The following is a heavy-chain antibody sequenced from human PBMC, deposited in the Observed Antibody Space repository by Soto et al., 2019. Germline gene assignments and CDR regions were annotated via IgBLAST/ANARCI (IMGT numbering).Heavy chain of an antibody. CDR1: GYTFTSYY. Sequence: GASVKVSCKASGYTFTSYYMHWVRQAPRQGLEWMGIINPSGGSTSYAQKFQGRVTMTRDTSTSTVYMELSSLRSEDTAVYYCARGTGDYRRRNWFDPWGQGTLVNVSS. J-gene: IGHJ5*02. D-gene: IGHD4-17*01. V-gene: IGHV1-46*01. CDR2: INPSGGST. CDR3: ARGTGDYRRRNWFDP.